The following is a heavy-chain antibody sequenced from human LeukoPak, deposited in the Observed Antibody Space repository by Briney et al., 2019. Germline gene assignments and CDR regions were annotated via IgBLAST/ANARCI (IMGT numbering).Heavy chain of an antibody. CDR2: INPNSGGT. J-gene: IGHJ4*02. V-gene: IGHV1-2*02. CDR3: ARDGVSGSYFIDY. D-gene: IGHD1-26*01. Sequence: ASVKVSCKASGYTFTGYYMHWVRQAPGQGLEWMGWINPNSGGTNYAQKFQGRVTMTRDTSISTAYMELSRLRSDDTAVYYGARDGVSGSYFIDYWCQGTLVTVCS. CDR1: GYTFTGYY.